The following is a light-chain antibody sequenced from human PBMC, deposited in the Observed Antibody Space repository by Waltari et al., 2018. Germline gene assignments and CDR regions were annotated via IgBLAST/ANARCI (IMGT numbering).Light chain of an antibody. CDR1: QRPVPMDGNTY. CDR2: KIS. CDR3: MQGSHWPRT. J-gene: IGKJ2*01. V-gene: IGKV2-30*02. Sequence: DIVLTQSPLFLPVTLGQQASLSCRSSQRPVPMDGNTYLNWFHQRPGRSPRRLIYKISRRESGVPDRFSGSGSGTDFTLKISRVEAEDVGVYYCMQGSHWPRTFGQGTKLEI.